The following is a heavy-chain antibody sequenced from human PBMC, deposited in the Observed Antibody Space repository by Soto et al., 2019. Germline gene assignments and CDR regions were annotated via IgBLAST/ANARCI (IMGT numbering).Heavy chain of an antibody. V-gene: IGHV4-30-2*01. CDR2: IYHSGST. J-gene: IGHJ4*02. CDR1: GGSISSGGYS. D-gene: IGHD6-6*01. Sequence: QLQLQESGSGLVKPSQTLSLTCAVSGGSISSGGYSWSWIRQPPGKGLEWIGYIYHSGSTYYNASLKSRVTKSVDRSNNQFSLKLSSVTAADTAVYYCARVWGSSSPIFDYWGQGTLVTVSA. CDR3: ARVWGSSSPIFDY.